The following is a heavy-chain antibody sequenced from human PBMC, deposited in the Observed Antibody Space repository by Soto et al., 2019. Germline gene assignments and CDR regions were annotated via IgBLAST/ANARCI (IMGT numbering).Heavy chain of an antibody. CDR1: GYTFTSYY. V-gene: IGHV1-46*03. CDR2: INPSGGST. Sequence: QVQLVQSGAEVKKPGASVKVSCKASGYTFTSYYMHWVRQAPGQGLEWMGIINPSGGSTSYAQKFQGRVTMTRDTSTSTVYMELSSLRSEDTAVYYCARSGSGGSFPYYFDYWGQGTLVTVSS. D-gene: IGHD2-15*01. J-gene: IGHJ4*02. CDR3: ARSGSGGSFPYYFDY.